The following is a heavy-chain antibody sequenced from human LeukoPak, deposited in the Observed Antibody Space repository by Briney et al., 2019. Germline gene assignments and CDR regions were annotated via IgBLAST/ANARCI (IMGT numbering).Heavy chain of an antibody. Sequence: PGGSLRLSCAASGFTFSSYAMSWVRQAPGKGLEWVSAISGSGGSTYYADSVKGRFTISRDNSKNTLYLQMNSLRAEDTAVYYCAKNPEGATIILLDYWGQGTLVTVSS. V-gene: IGHV3-23*01. CDR2: ISGSGGST. CDR3: AKNPEGATIILLDY. CDR1: GFTFSSYA. D-gene: IGHD5-12*01. J-gene: IGHJ4*02.